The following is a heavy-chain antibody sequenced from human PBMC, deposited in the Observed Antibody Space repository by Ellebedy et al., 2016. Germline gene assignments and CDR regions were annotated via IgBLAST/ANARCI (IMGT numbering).Heavy chain of an antibody. V-gene: IGHV3-53*05. D-gene: IGHD1-26*01. CDR2: IFSDGNT. Sequence: GESLKISCAASGFTVSTNYMKWVRQAPGKGLEWVSAIFSDGNTYYADSVRGRFTISRDNSKNTLYLQMNSLRPEDTAVYYCARDLGVSETSYLLLYWGQGTLVTVSS. J-gene: IGHJ4*02. CDR1: GFTVSTNY. CDR3: ARDLGVSETSYLLLY.